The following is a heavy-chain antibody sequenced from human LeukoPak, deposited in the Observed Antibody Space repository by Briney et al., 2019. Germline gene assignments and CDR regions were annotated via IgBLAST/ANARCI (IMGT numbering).Heavy chain of an antibody. CDR3: AKPVRGSNRPYYFDY. CDR1: GFTFSSYA. V-gene: IGHV3-23*01. D-gene: IGHD1-26*01. CDR2: ISGSGGST. J-gene: IGHJ4*02. Sequence: PGGPLRLSCAASGFTFSSYAMSWVRQAPGKGLEWVSAISGSGGSTFYADSVKGRFTISRDNSKNTLYLQMNSLRAEDTAVYYCAKPVRGSNRPYYFDYWGQGTLVTVSS.